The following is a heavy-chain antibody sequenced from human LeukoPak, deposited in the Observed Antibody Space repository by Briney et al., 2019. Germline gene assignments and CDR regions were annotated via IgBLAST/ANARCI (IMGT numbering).Heavy chain of an antibody. CDR2: IKSKKDGGTT. CDR3: ARDHHELLDTAMVDY. CDR1: GLTVSNVW. D-gene: IGHD5-18*01. J-gene: IGHJ4*02. Sequence: KTGGSLRLSCAVSGLTVSNVWMNWVRQAPGKGLEWVGRIKSKKDGGTTEFAAPVRGRFTISRDDSQNTLYLQMNSLRAEDTAVYYCARDHHELLDTAMVDYWGQGTLVTVSS. V-gene: IGHV3-15*07.